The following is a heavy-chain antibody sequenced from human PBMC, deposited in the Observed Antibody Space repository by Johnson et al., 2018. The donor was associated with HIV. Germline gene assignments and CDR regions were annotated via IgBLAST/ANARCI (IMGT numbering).Heavy chain of an antibody. V-gene: IGHV3-30*04. CDR1: GFTFSSYA. Sequence: QVQLVESGGGVVQPGRSLRLSCAASGFTFSSYAMHWVRQAPGKGLEWVAVIRYDGSNKYYADSVKGRFTISRDNAKNSLYLHMNSLRADDTALYYCARGGAGIAAAEDAFDIWGQGTMVTVSS. CDR2: IRYDGSNK. J-gene: IGHJ3*02. CDR3: ARGGAGIAAAEDAFDI. D-gene: IGHD6-13*01.